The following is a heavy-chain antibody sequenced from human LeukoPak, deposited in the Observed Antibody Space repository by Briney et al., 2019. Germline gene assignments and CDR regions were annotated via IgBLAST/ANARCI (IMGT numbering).Heavy chain of an antibody. CDR3: ARGEYGLFDY. CDR1: GGSISGGSHY. Sequence: PSETLSLTCTVSGGSISGGSHYWSWIRQPPGKGLEWIGYIYYSGSTKYNLSLKSRVTISVDTSKNQLSLKLSSVTAADTAVYYCARGEYGLFDYWGRGTLVTVSS. CDR2: IYYSGST. D-gene: IGHD2/OR15-2a*01. V-gene: IGHV4-61*01. J-gene: IGHJ4*02.